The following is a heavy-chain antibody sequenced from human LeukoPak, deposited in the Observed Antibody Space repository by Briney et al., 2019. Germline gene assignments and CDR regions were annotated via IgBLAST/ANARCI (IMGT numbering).Heavy chain of an antibody. CDR2: INHSGST. CDR3: ARDDYSNYGFDY. J-gene: IGHJ4*02. CDR1: GGSFSGYY. V-gene: IGHV4-34*01. Sequence: SETLSLTCAVYGGSFSGYYWSWIRQPPGKGLEWIGEINHSGSTNYNPSLKSRVTISVDTSKNQFSLKLSSVTAADTAVYYCARDDYSNYGFDYWGQGTLVTVSS. D-gene: IGHD4-11*01.